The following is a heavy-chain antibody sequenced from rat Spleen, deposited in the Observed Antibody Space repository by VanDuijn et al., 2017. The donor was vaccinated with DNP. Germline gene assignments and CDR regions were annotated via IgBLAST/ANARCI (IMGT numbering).Heavy chain of an antibody. V-gene: IGHV5S13*01. J-gene: IGHJ1*01. CDR1: GFTFSDYA. Sequence: EVQLVESGGGLVQPGNSLKLSCAASGFTFSDYAMAWVRQSPKKGLEWVATITSSGGTTFYPDSVKGRFTISRDNAKNTLYLQMNSLGSEDTATYYCARRAQPFWYFDFWGPGTMVTVSS. D-gene: IGHD1-10*01. CDR3: ARRAQPFWYFDF. CDR2: ITSSGGTT.